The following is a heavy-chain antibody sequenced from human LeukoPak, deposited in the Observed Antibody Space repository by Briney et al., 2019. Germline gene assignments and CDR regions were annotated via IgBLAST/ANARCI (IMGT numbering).Heavy chain of an antibody. Sequence: SGGSLRLSCVASGFTFSSYWMTWVRQAPGKGLEWVANIKTDGSQIYYVDSVKGRFTISRDNAKNSLYLQMNSLRAEDTAVYYCARDRNYYDFWSGTSPNWFDPWGQGTLVTVSS. D-gene: IGHD3-3*01. V-gene: IGHV3-7*01. J-gene: IGHJ5*02. CDR2: IKTDGSQI. CDR3: ARDRNYYDFWSGTSPNWFDP. CDR1: GFTFSSYW.